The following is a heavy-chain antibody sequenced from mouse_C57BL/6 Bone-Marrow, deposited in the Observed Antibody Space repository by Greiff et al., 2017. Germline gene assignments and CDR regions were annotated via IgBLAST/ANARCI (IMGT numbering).Heavy chain of an antibody. V-gene: IGHV1-55*01. J-gene: IGHJ3*01. Sequence: VHLVESGAELVKPGASVKMSCKASGYTFTSYWITWVKQRPGQGLEWIGDIYPGSGSTNYNEKFKSKATLTVDTSSSTAYMQLSSLTSEDSAVYYCYLLWYPWFAYWGQGTLVTVSA. CDR2: IYPGSGST. CDR3: YLLWYPWFAY. CDR1: GYTFTSYW. D-gene: IGHD2-1*01.